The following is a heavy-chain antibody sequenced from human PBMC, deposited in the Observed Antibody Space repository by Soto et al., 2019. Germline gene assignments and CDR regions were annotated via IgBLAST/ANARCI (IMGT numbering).Heavy chain of an antibody. Sequence: ASVKVSCKASGYTFTGYYMHWVRQAPGQGLEWMGWINPNSGGTNYAQKFQGWVTMTRDTSISTAYMELSRLRSDDTAVYYCAGERMMGYDSSGFNYYYYGMDVWGQGTTVTVSS. CDR1: GYTFTGYY. CDR3: AGERMMGYDSSGFNYYYYGMDV. V-gene: IGHV1-2*04. D-gene: IGHD3-22*01. CDR2: INPNSGGT. J-gene: IGHJ6*02.